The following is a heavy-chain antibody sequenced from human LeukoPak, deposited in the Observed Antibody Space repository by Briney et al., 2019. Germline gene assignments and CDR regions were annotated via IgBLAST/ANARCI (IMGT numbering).Heavy chain of an antibody. CDR2: IYSSGST. CDR3: AREAAAGTFYFDY. J-gene: IGHJ4*02. V-gene: IGHV4-4*07. D-gene: IGHD6-13*01. CDR1: GFTFSGSA. Sequence: GSLRLSCAASGFTFSGSAMHWVRQASGKGLEWVGCIYSSGSTNYNPSLKSRVTMSVDTSKNQFSLKVSSVTAADTAVYHCAREAAAGTFYFDYWGQGTLVTVSS.